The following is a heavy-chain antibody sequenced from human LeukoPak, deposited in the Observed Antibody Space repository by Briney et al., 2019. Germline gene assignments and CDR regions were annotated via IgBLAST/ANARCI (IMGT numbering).Heavy chain of an antibody. Sequence: GGSLGLSCAASGFTVSSNYMSWVRQAPGKGLEWVSVIYSGGSTYYADSVKGRFTISRDNSKNTLYLQMNSLRAEDTAVYYCARFTSSSYYYYYYGMDVWGQGTTVTVSS. D-gene: IGHD6-13*01. V-gene: IGHV3-66*01. CDR1: GFTVSSNY. J-gene: IGHJ6*02. CDR3: ARFTSSSYYYYYYGMDV. CDR2: IYSGGST.